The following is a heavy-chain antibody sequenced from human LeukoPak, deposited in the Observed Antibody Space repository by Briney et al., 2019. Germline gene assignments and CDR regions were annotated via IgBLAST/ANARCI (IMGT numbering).Heavy chain of an antibody. V-gene: IGHV1-18*01. Sequence: ASVKVSCKASGYTFTSYGISWVRQAPGQGLEWMGWISAYNGNTNYAQKLQGRVIMTTDTSTSTAYMELRSLRSDDTAVYYCARTRVAARDYYYYYMDVWGKGTTVTVSS. CDR2: ISAYNGNT. CDR3: ARTRVAARDYYYYYMDV. J-gene: IGHJ6*03. CDR1: GYTFTSYG. D-gene: IGHD6-6*01.